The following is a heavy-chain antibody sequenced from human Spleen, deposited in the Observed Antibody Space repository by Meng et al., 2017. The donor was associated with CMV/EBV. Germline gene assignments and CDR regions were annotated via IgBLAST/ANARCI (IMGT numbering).Heavy chain of an antibody. J-gene: IGHJ6*02. CDR3: RSSSSPYYYGMDV. CDR2: ISSSGSTI. V-gene: IGHV3-11*04. D-gene: IGHD6-6*01. Sequence: GESLKISCAASGFTFSDYYMSWIRQAPGKGLEWVSYISSSGSTIYYADSVKGRFTISRDNAKNSLYLQTNSLRAEDTAVYYCRSSSSPYYYGMDVWGQGTTVTVSS. CDR1: GFTFSDYY.